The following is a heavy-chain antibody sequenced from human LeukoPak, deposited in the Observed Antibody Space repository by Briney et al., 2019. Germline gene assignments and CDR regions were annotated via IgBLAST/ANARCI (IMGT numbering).Heavy chain of an antibody. V-gene: IGHV3-23*01. CDR2: VSGATGNS. CDR3: AKDHQCYDRSGYCPIDY. CDR1: ELLVNSNH. D-gene: IGHD3-22*01. J-gene: IGHJ4*02. Sequence: GGSLRLSYAASELLVNSNHMSWVRQAPGKGLEWVSSVSGATGNSYYVGSVKGRFTISRDDSKNTLYLQMNSLRAEDTAVYYCAKDHQCYDRSGYCPIDYWGQGTLVTVSA.